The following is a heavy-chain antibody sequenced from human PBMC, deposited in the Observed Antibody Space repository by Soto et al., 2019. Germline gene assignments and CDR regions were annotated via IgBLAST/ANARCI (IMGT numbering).Heavy chain of an antibody. CDR3: ARGVDDFWSGYYMDV. V-gene: IGHV4-59*01. D-gene: IGHD3-3*01. J-gene: IGHJ6*03. CDR2: IYYSGST. CDR1: GGSISSYY. Sequence: SETLSLTCTVSGGSISSYYWSWIRQPPGKGLEWIGYIYYSGSTNYNPSLKSRVTISVDTSKNQFSLKLGSVTAADTAVYYCARGVDDFWSGYYMDVWGKGTTVTVSS.